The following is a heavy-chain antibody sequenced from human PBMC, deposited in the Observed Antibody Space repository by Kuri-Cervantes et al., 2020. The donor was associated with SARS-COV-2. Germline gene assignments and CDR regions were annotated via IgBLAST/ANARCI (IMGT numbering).Heavy chain of an antibody. CDR2: IYCNDDK. J-gene: IGHJ5*02. V-gene: IGHV2-5*01. CDR1: GVSLSSLGVG. CDR3: AHRQRDESWFDP. Sequence: SGPPLVKPTQTCTLPCPFSGVSLSSLGVGVGWIRQPPGKALEWLALIYCNDDKRYSPSLRSRLTITKDNSKNQVVLKMTNMDPVDTATYYCAHRQRDESWFDPWGQGTLVTVSS.